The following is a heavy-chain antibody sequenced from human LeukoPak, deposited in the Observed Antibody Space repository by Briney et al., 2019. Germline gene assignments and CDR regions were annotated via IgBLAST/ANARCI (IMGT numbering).Heavy chain of an antibody. CDR3: ARIVCSSTSCPRRYAFDI. J-gene: IGHJ3*02. V-gene: IGHV4-59*08. CDR1: GGSISSYY. Sequence: SETLSLTCTVSGGSISSYYWSWIRQPPGKGLEWIGYIYYSRSTNYNPSLKSRVTISVDTSKNQFSLKLSSVTAADTAVYYCARIVCSSTSCPRRYAFDIWGQGTMVTVSS. CDR2: IYYSRST. D-gene: IGHD2-2*01.